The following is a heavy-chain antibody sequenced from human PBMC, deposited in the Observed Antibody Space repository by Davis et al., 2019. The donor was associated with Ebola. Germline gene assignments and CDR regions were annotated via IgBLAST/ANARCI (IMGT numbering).Heavy chain of an antibody. D-gene: IGHD1-1*01. V-gene: IGHV1-18*04. CDR2: IRTYDGNT. Sequence: ASVKVSCKASGYTFVNYGITWVRQAPGQGLEWLGWIRTYDGNTNYAQKLQDRVTMTTDTSTTTVFMELRSLRSDDTAVYYCASGIDAWRLDYWYFDLWGRGTLVTVSS. J-gene: IGHJ2*01. CDR1: GYTFVNYG. CDR3: ASGIDAWRLDYWYFDL.